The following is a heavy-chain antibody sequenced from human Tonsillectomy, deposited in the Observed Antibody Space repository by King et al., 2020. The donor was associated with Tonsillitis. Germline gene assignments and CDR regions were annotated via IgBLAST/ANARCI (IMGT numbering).Heavy chain of an antibody. CDR1: GGSFSGYY. CDR2: INHSGST. D-gene: IGHD6-6*01. CDR3: ARAIAARPYYSYFYMDV. V-gene: IGHV4-34*01. Sequence: VQLQQWGAGLLRPSETLSLTCAVYGGSFSGYYWSWIRQPPGRGLEWIGEINHSGSTNYNPSLKSRVTISVDTSKNQFSLMLTSVTAADTAVYYCARAIAARPYYSYFYMDVWGKGTTVTVSS. J-gene: IGHJ6*03.